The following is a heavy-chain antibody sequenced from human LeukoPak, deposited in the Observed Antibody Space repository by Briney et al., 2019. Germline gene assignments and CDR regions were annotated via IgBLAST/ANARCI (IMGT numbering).Heavy chain of an antibody. CDR3: EKGVGGI. CDR1: GFTFHDYA. J-gene: IGHJ4*03. Sequence: GGSLSLSCAASGFTFHDYAMHGVRQAPGRGLEGVSGISWNSCSIGYADFLKGRFTIYRDNAKNSLYLQMDSLRAADTALYDCEKGVGGIWGQGTMVTVSS. CDR2: ISWNSCSI. V-gene: IGHV3-9*01.